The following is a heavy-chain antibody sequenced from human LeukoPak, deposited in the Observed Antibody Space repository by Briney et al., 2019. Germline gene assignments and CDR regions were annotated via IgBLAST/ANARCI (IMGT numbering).Heavy chain of an antibody. CDR1: GFSFSTYS. V-gene: IGHV3-15*01. J-gene: IGHJ4*02. D-gene: IGHD3-10*01. CDR2: IKSKTDGGTT. CDR3: TLPWGSGSYYDY. Sequence: GGSLRLSCVASGFSFSTYSMNCVRQAPGKGLEWVGHIKSKTDGGTTDYAAPVKGRFTISRDDSKNTLFLQMNSLKTEDTAVYYCTLPWGSGSYYDYWGQGTLVTVSS.